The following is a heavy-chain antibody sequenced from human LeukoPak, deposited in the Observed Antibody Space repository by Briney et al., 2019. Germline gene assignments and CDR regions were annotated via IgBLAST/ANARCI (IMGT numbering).Heavy chain of an antibody. CDR1: GYTLTELS. V-gene: IGHV1-24*01. CDR3: ARGLGGIWSGYYTGDYYYGMDV. Sequence: ASVKVSCKVSGYTLTELSMHWVRQAPGKGLEWMGGFDSEDGETIYAQKFQGRVTMTEDTSTDTAYMELSSLRSEDTAVYYCARGLGGIWSGYYTGDYYYGMDVWGQGTTVTVSS. J-gene: IGHJ6*02. CDR2: FDSEDGET. D-gene: IGHD3-3*01.